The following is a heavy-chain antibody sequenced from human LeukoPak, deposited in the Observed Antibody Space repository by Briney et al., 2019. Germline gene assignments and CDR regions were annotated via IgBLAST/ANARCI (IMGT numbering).Heavy chain of an antibody. CDR2: IKQDGSDN. CDR3: ARERYCNSATCYVGTRFDH. CDR1: GFSFSTYF. D-gene: IGHD2-2*01. Sequence: GGSLRLSCTASGFSFSTYFMAWVRQAPGTGLEWVAGIKQDGSDNYYVESVKVRFTISRDNSKNSMYLQMNSLRAEDTAVYFCARERYCNSATCYVGTRFDHWGQGTLVTVSS. J-gene: IGHJ4*02. V-gene: IGHV3-7*01.